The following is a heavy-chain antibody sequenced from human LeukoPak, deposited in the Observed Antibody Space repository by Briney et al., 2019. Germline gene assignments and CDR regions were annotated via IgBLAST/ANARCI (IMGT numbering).Heavy chain of an antibody. J-gene: IGHJ5*02. Sequence: ASVKVSCKASGYTFTSYDINWVRQATGQGLEWMGWMNPNSGGTNYAQKFQGRVTMTRDTSISTAYMELSRLRSDDTAVYYCARSRNDYGDYVRFDPWGQGTLVTVSS. CDR1: GYTFTSYD. CDR3: ARSRNDYGDYVRFDP. CDR2: MNPNSGGT. V-gene: IGHV1-2*02. D-gene: IGHD4-17*01.